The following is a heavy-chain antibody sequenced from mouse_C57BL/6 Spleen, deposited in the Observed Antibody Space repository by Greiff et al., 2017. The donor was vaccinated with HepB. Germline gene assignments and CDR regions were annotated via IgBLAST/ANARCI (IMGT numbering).Heavy chain of an antibody. CDR3: ARLRNYEDY. CDR1: GYTFTSYW. V-gene: IGHV1-52*01. J-gene: IGHJ2*01. D-gene: IGHD1-1*01. Sequence: QVQLKQPGAELVRPGSSVKLSCKASGYTFTSYWMHWVKQRPIQGLEWIGNIDPSDSETHYNQKFKDKATLTVDKSSSTAYMQLSSLTSEDSAVYYCARLRNYEDYWGQGTTLTVSS. CDR2: IDPSDSET.